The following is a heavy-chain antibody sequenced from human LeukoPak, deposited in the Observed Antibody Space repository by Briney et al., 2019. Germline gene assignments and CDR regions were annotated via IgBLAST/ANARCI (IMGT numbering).Heavy chain of an antibody. CDR1: GGSFSGYY. D-gene: IGHD2-15*01. CDR2: INHSGST. Sequence: SETLSLTCAVYGGSFSGYYWSWIRQLPGKGLEWIGEINHSGSTNYNPSLKSRVTISVDTSKNQFSLKLSSVTAADTAVYYCARHARRWFLGYYFDYWGQGTLVTVSS. V-gene: IGHV4-34*01. CDR3: ARHARRWFLGYYFDY. J-gene: IGHJ4*02.